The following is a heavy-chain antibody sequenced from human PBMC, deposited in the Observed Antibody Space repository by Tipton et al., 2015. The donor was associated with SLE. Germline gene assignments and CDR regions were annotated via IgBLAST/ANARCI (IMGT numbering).Heavy chain of an antibody. CDR3: ATEFSGSAVAFDI. CDR2: INPNSGGT. J-gene: IGHJ3*02. D-gene: IGHD3-10*01. V-gene: IGHV1-2*02. CDR1: GYTFTGYY. Sequence: QLVQSGPEVKKPGASVKVSCKASGYTFTGYYMHWVRQAPGQGLEWMGWINPNSGGTNYAQKFQGRVTMTRDTSISTAYMELSRLRSDDTAVYYCATEFSGSAVAFDIWGQGTMVTVSS.